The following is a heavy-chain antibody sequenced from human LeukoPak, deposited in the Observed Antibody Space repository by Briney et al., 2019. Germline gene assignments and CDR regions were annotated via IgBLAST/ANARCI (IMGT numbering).Heavy chain of an antibody. CDR2: ISYSGST. CDR3: ARLRLRYDSNGYSTSYEAVDI. V-gene: IGHV4-59*08. CDR1: GGSISTYY. J-gene: IGHJ3*02. D-gene: IGHD3-22*01. Sequence: SETLSLTCTVSGGSISTYYWSWIRQPPGKGLEWIGYISYSGSTDYNPSLKSRVTMSVDTSINQFSLKLSSVTAADTAVYYCARLRLRYDSNGYSTSYEAVDIWGQGTVVIVSS.